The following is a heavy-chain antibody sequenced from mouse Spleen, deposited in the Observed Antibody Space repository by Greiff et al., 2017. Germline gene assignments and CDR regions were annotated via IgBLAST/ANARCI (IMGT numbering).Heavy chain of an antibody. Sequence: EVQLQESGPELVKPGASVKIPCKASGYTFTDYNMDWVKQSHGKSLEWIGDINPNNGGTIYNQKFKGKATLTVDKSSSTAYMELRSLTSEDTAVYYCARRDGYYDWYFDVWGAGTTVTVSS. V-gene: IGHV1-18*01. J-gene: IGHJ1*01. CDR2: INPNNGGT. CDR1: GYTFTDYN. CDR3: ARRDGYYDWYFDV. D-gene: IGHD2-3*01.